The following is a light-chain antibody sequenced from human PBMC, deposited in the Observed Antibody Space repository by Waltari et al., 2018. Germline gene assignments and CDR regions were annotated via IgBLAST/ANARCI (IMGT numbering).Light chain of an antibody. CDR3: SSYTSSNTQYV. J-gene: IGLJ1*01. CDR1: SGDVGGYNY. Sequence: QSVLTQPASVSGSPGQSITISCTGTSGDVGGYNYVSWYQQHPGKAPKLIIYDVTVRRSGISNRVSGSKSGHTASLTISGLQAEDEADFYCSSYTSSNTQYVFGTGTKVTVL. CDR2: DVT. V-gene: IGLV2-14*03.